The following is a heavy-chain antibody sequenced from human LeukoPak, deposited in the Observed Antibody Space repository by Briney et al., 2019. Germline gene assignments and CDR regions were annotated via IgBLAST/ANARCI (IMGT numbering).Heavy chain of an antibody. D-gene: IGHD6-13*01. J-gene: IGHJ4*02. CDR2: ISGSGGST. CDR3: AKYRQQLVRIFDY. CDR1: GFTFSSYA. Sequence: GGSLRLSCAASGFTFSSYAMSWVRQAPGKGLEWVSAISGSGGSTYYADSVKGRFTISRDNSKNMLYLQMNSLRVEDTAVYYCAKYRQQLVRIFDYWGQGTLITVSS. V-gene: IGHV3-23*01.